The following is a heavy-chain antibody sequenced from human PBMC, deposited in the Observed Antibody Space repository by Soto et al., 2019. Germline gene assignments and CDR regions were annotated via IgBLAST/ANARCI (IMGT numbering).Heavy chain of an antibody. CDR2: IYSSGST. D-gene: IGHD3-3*01. Sequence: GPLPPSETLSLTCTVSGGAISTYYWTWIRQTAGKGLEWIGRIYSSGSTKYNPALQSRVTMSLDTSNNQFSLRLTSVTAADTAVYYCARGQRFSDWFDPWGQGTLVTVSS. J-gene: IGHJ5*02. V-gene: IGHV4-4*07. CDR3: ARGQRFSDWFDP. CDR1: GGAISTYY.